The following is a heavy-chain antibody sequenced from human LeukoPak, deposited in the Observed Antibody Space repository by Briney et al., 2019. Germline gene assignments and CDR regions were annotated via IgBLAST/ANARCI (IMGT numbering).Heavy chain of an antibody. CDR2: IWFDGGNR. V-gene: IGHV3-33*08. CDR1: GFTFSSYD. CDR3: ARDSLDTQPRQTAGDIFDY. J-gene: IGHJ4*02. D-gene: IGHD6-13*01. Sequence: GGSLRLSCAASGFTFSSYDMHWVRQAPGKGLEWVAVIWFDGGNRYYADSVKGRFTISRDYSKNTLYLQLNSLRAEDTAVYYCARDSLDTQPRQTAGDIFDYWGQGTLVTVSS.